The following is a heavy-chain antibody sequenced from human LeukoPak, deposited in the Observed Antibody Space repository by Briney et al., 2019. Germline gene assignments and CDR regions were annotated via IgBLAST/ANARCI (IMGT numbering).Heavy chain of an antibody. V-gene: IGHV1-18*01. CDR3: ARVKDDSSGWPNWYFDL. CDR2: ISAYNGNT. J-gene: IGHJ2*01. D-gene: IGHD6-25*01. CDR1: GFTFTSYS. Sequence: GASVKVSCKASGFTFTSYSISWVRQAPGQGLEWMGWISAYNGNTNYAQKLQGRVTMTTDTSTSTAYMELRSLRSDDTAVYYCARVKDDSSGWPNWYFDLWGRGTLVTVSS.